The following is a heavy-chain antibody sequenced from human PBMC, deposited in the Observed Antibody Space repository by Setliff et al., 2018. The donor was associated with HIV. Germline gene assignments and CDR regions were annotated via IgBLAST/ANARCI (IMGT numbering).Heavy chain of an antibody. J-gene: IGHJ3*02. CDR1: GFTFSSYW. Sequence: PGGSLRLSCAASGFTFSSYWMHWVRQAPGKGLVWVSRINNDGSDTTYADSVKGRFTISRDNAKNSLYLQMNSLRAEDTAVYYCARRAYYDNSGPNAFDIWGQGTMVTVSS. V-gene: IGHV3-74*01. D-gene: IGHD3-22*01. CDR3: ARRAYYDNSGPNAFDI. CDR2: INNDGSDT.